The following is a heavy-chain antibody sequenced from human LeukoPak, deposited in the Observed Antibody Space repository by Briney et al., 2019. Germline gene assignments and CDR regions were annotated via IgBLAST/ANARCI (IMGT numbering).Heavy chain of an antibody. D-gene: IGHD3-10*01. CDR1: GGSISSSSYY. J-gene: IGHJ5*02. V-gene: IGHV4-39*07. CDR3: ASNGITMVRGVMGWFDP. Sequence: KTSETLSLTCTVSGGSISSSSYYWGWIRQPPGKGLEWIGSIYYSGSTYYNPSLKSRVTISVDTSKNQFSLKLSSVTAADTAVYYCASNGITMVRGVMGWFDPWGQGTLVTVSS. CDR2: IYYSGST.